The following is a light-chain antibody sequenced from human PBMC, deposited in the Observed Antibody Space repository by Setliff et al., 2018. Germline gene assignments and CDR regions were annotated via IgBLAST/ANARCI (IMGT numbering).Light chain of an antibody. Sequence: QSVLTQPPSASGSPGQSVAISCTGTSRDVXGFNXXXXXXXXXXXXXKLIXXXXSKRPSGVPDRFSGSKSGNTASLTVSGLQAEDEADYYCSSYAGNYIYVFGSGTKGTVL. CDR1: SRDVXGFNX. CDR2: XXS. CDR3: SSYAGNYIYV. V-gene: IGLV2-8*01. J-gene: IGLJ1*01.